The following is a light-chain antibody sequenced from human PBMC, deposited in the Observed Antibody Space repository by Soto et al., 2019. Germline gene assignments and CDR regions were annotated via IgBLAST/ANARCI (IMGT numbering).Light chain of an antibody. V-gene: IGKV3-20*01. J-gene: IGKJ1*01. CDR1: QSVSGSY. CDR3: QHYGSSPWT. CDR2: ATS. Sequence: EIVLTQSPGTLSLSPGERATLSCRVSQSVSGSYLAWYQQKPGQAPRLLIYATSRRATGIPDRFSGSASETDLTLTISRLEPEDFPVYYCQHYGSSPWTFGQGTTVDIK.